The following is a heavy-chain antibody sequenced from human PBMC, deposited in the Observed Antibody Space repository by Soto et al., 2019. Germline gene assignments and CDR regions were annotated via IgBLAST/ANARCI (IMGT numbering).Heavy chain of an antibody. D-gene: IGHD3-22*01. CDR3: ARGEGFYDSTGYSSPHAMDV. Sequence: EVQLLESEGGLVQPGGSLRLSCEASGFTFSSYAMSWVRQAPGKGLEWVSGTSGTGGSTYYADSVKGRLTISRDNSKKTLYLQRNSLRAEDTALYYCARGEGFYDSTGYSSPHAMDVWGQGTTVTVSS. J-gene: IGHJ6*02. CDR2: TSGTGGST. CDR1: GFTFSSYA. V-gene: IGHV3-23*01.